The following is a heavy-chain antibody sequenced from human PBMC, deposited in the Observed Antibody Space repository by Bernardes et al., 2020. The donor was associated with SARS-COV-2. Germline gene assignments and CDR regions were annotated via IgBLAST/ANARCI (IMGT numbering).Heavy chain of an antibody. CDR3: ASSASSFGMFDY. CDR1: GYSFTNYG. D-gene: IGHD3-10*01. CDR2: IGVYNGIT. V-gene: IGHV1-18*04. J-gene: IGHJ4*02. Sequence: ASVKVSCKSSGYSFTNYGINWVRQAPGQGLEWMAWIGVYNGITKYAGKFQGRFTISRDNSKKILHLQMNSLRAEDTAVYYCASSASSFGMFDYWGQGTLVTVSS.